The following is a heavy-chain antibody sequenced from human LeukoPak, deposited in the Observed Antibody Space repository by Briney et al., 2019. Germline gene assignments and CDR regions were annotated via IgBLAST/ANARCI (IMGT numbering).Heavy chain of an antibody. V-gene: IGHV4-39*07. Sequence: SETLSLTCTVSGGSISSSSYYWGWIRLPPGKGLEWIGSIYYSGSTYYNPSLKSRVTISVDTSKNQFSLKLSSVTAADTAVYYCAGLRDGYNYYFDYWGQGTLVTVSS. D-gene: IGHD5-24*01. CDR2: IYYSGST. CDR3: AGLRDGYNYYFDY. J-gene: IGHJ4*02. CDR1: GGSISSSSYY.